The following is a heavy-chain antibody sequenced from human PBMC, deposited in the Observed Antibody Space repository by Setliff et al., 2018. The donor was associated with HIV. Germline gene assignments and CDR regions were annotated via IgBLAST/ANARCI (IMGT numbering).Heavy chain of an antibody. CDR3: ARQAGTYWGFVYYMDV. Sequence: SETLSLTCTVSGGSVSNSAYYWGWIRQPTGKGLEWIGTIYYSGSTQYNPSLESRVTIAVDMSKSQVSLNLTSVTAADTAVYYCARQAGTYWGFVYYMDVCGKGTTVTVSS. J-gene: IGHJ6*03. D-gene: IGHD7-27*01. CDR2: IYYSGST. V-gene: IGHV4-39*01. CDR1: GGSVSNSAYY.